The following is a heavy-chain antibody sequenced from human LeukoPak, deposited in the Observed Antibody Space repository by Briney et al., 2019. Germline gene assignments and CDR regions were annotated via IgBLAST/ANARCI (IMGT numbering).Heavy chain of an antibody. CDR2: TKSKTDGGST. Sequence: GGSLRLSCAASGFTFSNAWMSWVRQAPGKGLEWVGRTKSKTDGGSTDYAAPVKGRFTISRDDSKNTLYLQMNSLKTEDTAVYYCTTDRVDYIWGSYGLDYWGQGTLVTVSS. CDR3: TTDRVDYIWGSYGLDY. CDR1: GFTFSNAW. V-gene: IGHV3-15*01. D-gene: IGHD3-16*01. J-gene: IGHJ4*02.